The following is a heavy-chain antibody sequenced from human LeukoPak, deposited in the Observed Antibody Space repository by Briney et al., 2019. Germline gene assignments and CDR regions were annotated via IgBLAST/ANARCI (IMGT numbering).Heavy chain of an antibody. Sequence: SETLSLTCAVYGGSFSGYYWSWIRQPPGKGLEWIEEINHSGSTNYNPSLKSRVTISVDTSKNQFSLKLSSVTAADTAVYYCAREVRGGGKFDYWGQGTLVTVSS. CDR3: AREVRGGGKFDY. D-gene: IGHD2-21*01. CDR2: INHSGST. CDR1: GGSFSGYY. V-gene: IGHV4-34*01. J-gene: IGHJ4*02.